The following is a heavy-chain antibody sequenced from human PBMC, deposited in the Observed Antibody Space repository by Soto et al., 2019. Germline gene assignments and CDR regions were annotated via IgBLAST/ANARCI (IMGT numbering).Heavy chain of an antibody. J-gene: IGHJ4*02. CDR3: ARERLRSGSYPAPLDY. CDR2: ISYDGSNK. D-gene: IGHD1-26*01. V-gene: IGHV3-30*09. CDR1: GFTFSSYA. Sequence: PGGSLRLSCAASGFTFSSYAMHWVRQAPGKGLEWVAVISYDGSNKYYADSVKGRFAISRDNSKNTLYLQMNSLRAEDTAVYYCARERLRSGSYPAPLDYWGQGTLVTVSS.